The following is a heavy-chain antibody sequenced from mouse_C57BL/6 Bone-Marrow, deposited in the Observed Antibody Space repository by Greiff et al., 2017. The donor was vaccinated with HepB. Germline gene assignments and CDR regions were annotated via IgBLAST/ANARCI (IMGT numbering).Heavy chain of an antibody. CDR1: GYTFTSYW. J-gene: IGHJ4*01. CDR2: IHPNSGST. Sequence: QVQLQQPGAELVKPGASVKLSCKASGYTFTSYWMHWVKQRPGQGLEWIGMIHPNSGSTNYNEKFKSKATLTVDKSSSTAYMQLSSLTSEDSAVYYCATILRDYYAMDYWGQGTSVTVSS. V-gene: IGHV1-64*01. D-gene: IGHD1-1*01. CDR3: ATILRDYYAMDY.